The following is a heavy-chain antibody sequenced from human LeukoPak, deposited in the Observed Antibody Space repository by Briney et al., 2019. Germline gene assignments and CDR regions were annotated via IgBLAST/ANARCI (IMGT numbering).Heavy chain of an antibody. CDR2: INPNSGGT. CDR3: ARDVTTVTVNYYYGMDV. J-gene: IGHJ6*02. CDR1: GYTFTGYY. D-gene: IGHD4-17*01. Sequence: GASVKVSCKASGYTFTGYYMHWVRQAPGQGLEWMGWINPNSGGTNYAQKFQGRVTMTRDTSISTAYMELSRLRSDDTAVHYCARDVTTVTVNYYYGMDVWGQGTTVTVSS. V-gene: IGHV1-2*02.